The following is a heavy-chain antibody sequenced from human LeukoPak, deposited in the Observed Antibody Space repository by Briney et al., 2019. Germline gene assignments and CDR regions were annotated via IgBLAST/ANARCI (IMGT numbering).Heavy chain of an antibody. D-gene: IGHD4-23*01. CDR3: ARYPYGGNDDY. V-gene: IGHV1-18*01. Sequence: ASVKVSCKASGYTFTNYGITWVRQAPGQGLEWMGWISAYNGITNYAQKLQGRVTLTTDTSTSTAYMELRSLRSDDTAVYYCARYPYGGNDDYWGQGTLVTVSS. J-gene: IGHJ4*02. CDR2: ISAYNGIT. CDR1: GYTFTNYG.